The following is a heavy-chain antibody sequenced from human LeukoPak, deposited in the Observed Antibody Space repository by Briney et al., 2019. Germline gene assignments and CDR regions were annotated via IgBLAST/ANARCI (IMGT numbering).Heavy chain of an antibody. J-gene: IGHJ4*02. Sequence: GASLKVSCKASGYTFTDYYMHWVRQAPGQGLEWMGWINPNSGGANYAQKFQGRVTMTRDTSISTAYMEVYRLTSDDTAVYYCARAGRYCSGTICYLSYWGQGTLVTVSS. CDR3: ARAGRYCSGTICYLSY. CDR1: GYTFTDYY. D-gene: IGHD2-2*01. V-gene: IGHV1-2*02. CDR2: INPNSGGA.